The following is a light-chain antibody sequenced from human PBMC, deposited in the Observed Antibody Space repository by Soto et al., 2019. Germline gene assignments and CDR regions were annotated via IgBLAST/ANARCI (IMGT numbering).Light chain of an antibody. CDR3: QQYKNWPTIT. CDR2: NAF. CDR1: QSVPSKY. Sequence: EIVLTQSPGTLSLSQGERATLSCRARQSVPSKYLAWYQQNPGQAHRLLIYNAFTRATGVPARFSGSGSGTDFTLTISRLEPQDVAVYYCQQYKNWPTITFGQGTRLEIK. J-gene: IGKJ5*01. V-gene: IGKV3D-20*02.